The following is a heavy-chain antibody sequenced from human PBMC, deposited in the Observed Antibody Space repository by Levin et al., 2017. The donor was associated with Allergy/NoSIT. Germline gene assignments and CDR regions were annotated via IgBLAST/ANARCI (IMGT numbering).Heavy chain of an antibody. Sequence: PSETLSLTCTVYGGSFSDYYWNWIRQPPGKGLEWIGEITHSGSTNYNPSLKSRVTISVDTSKNQFSLKLSSVTAADTAVYYCARLRWGYYYGSTGYYYAPLGMDVWGQGTTVTVSS. CDR3: ARLRWGYYYGSTGYYYAPLGMDV. D-gene: IGHD3-22*01. V-gene: IGHV4-34*01. J-gene: IGHJ6*02. CDR1: GGSFSDYY. CDR2: ITHSGST.